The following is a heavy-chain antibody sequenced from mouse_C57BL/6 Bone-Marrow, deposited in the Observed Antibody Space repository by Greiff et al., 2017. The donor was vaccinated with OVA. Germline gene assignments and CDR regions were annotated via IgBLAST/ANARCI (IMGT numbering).Heavy chain of an antibody. J-gene: IGHJ4*01. CDR3: ARPLYAMDY. CDR2: ISSGSSTI. V-gene: IGHV5-17*01. Sequence: EVKLMESGGGLVKPGGSLKLSCAASGFTFSDYGMHWVRQAPEKGLEWVAYISSGSSTIYYADTVKGRFTISRDNAKNTLFLQMTSLRSEDTAMYYCARPLYAMDYWGQGTSVTVSS. CDR1: GFTFSDYG.